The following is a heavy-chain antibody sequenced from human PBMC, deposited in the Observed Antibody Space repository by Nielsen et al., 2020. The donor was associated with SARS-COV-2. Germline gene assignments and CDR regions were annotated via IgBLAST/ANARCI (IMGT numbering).Heavy chain of an antibody. Sequence: SETLSLTCAVSGGSISSSNWWSWVRQPPGKGLDWIGEIHHSGSNNYNPSLKSRVTMSVDKSKNQFSLKLRSVTVADTAVYYCARAPITMIVVVNAFDIWGQGTMVTVSS. J-gene: IGHJ3*02. CDR2: IHHSGSN. CDR1: GGSISSSNW. D-gene: IGHD3-22*01. CDR3: ARAPITMIVVVNAFDI. V-gene: IGHV4-4*02.